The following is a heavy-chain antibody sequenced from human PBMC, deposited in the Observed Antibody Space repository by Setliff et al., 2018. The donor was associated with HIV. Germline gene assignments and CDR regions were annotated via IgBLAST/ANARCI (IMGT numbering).Heavy chain of an antibody. J-gene: IGHJ4*02. D-gene: IGHD3-22*01. Sequence: PGGSLRLSCAASGFPVSYYIMNWVRQAPGRGLEYVAGMNRDGREKLYADSVRGRFSISRDNSKNTLYLQMNSLRAEDTALYYCAKVHYDSSGYRYYFDYWGQGTLVTVSS. CDR2: MNRDGREK. CDR3: AKVHYDSSGYRYYFDY. V-gene: IGHV3-7*05. CDR1: GFPVSYYI.